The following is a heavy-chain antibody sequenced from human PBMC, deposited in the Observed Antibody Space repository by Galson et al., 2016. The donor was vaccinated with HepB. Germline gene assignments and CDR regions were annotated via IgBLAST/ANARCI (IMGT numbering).Heavy chain of an antibody. CDR3: AGGGLGYCRGGRCYGASWFGP. D-gene: IGHD2-15*01. CDR1: DYTFTSYD. J-gene: IGHJ5*02. V-gene: IGHV1-18*04. CDR2: ISAYKGNT. Sequence: SVKVSCKASDYTFTSYDITWVRQAPGQGLEWIGWISAYKGNTNYAQKFQGRVTMTTDTSTRTVYMELRSLRSEDTAVYHCAGGGLGYCRGGRCYGASWFGPWGQGTLVTVAS.